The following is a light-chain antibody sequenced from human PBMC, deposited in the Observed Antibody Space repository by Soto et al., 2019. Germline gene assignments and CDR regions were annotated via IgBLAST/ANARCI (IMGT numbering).Light chain of an antibody. V-gene: IGLV2-23*01. CDR3: CSYAGSSTLV. CDR1: SSDVGSYNL. Sequence: QSALTQPASVSGCPGQSITISCTGTSSDVGSYNLVSWYQQHPCKAPKLMIYEGSKRPSGVSNRFSGSKSGNTASLTISGLQAENEADYYCCSYAGSSTLVFGGGTKLTVL. J-gene: IGLJ2*01. CDR2: EGS.